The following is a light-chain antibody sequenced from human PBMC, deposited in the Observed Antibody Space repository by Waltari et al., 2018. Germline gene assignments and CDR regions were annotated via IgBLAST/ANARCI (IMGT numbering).Light chain of an antibody. J-gene: IGKJ1*01. CDR1: SVLNRPNTNKY. CDR3: LHYYDIPRT. CDR2: WAS. Sequence: SVLNRPNTNKYLTCAQQNPGQPPQLLIYWASTRESGFPDRFSGRGSGADFTLTISSLRAGDVAVYYGLHYYDIPRTFGPGPKVAIK. V-gene: IGKV4-1*01.